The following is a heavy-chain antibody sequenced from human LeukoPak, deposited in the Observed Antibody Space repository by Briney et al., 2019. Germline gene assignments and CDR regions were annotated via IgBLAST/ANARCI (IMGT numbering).Heavy chain of an antibody. CDR1: GGTFSSYA. J-gene: IGHJ6*03. Sequence: SVKVSCKASGGTFSSYAISWVRQAPGQGLEWMGGIIPIFGTANYAQKFQDRVTITADESTSTAYMELSSLRSEDTAVYYCARDVAPAARVGYYYMDVWGKGTTVTVSS. CDR2: IIPIFGTA. D-gene: IGHD2-2*01. CDR3: ARDVAPAARVGYYYMDV. V-gene: IGHV1-69*01.